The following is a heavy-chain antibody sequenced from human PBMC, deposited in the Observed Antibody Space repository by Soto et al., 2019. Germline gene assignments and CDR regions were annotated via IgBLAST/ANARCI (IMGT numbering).Heavy chain of an antibody. CDR3: ARVSSTQLAAFDY. CDR1: GSTFSSYA. CDR2: IIPIFGTA. J-gene: IGHJ4*02. D-gene: IGHD6-13*01. Sequence: SVKVSCKASGSTFSSYAISWVRQAPGQGLEWMGGIIPIFGTANYAQKFQGRVTITADESTSTAYMELSSLRSEDTAVYYCARVSSTQLAAFDYWGQGTLVTVSS. V-gene: IGHV1-69*13.